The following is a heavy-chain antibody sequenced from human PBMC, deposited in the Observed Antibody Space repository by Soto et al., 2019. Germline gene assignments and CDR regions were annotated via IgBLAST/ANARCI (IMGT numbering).Heavy chain of an antibody. CDR3: ACIFSGGYGYGFYYYGMDV. V-gene: IGHV4-39*01. J-gene: IGHJ6*02. CDR1: GGSISSSSYY. Sequence: PSETLSLTCTVSGGSISSSSYYWCWIRHPPGKGLEWIGSIYYSGSTYYNPSLKSRVTTSVDTSKNQFSLKLSSVTAADTAVYYCACIFSGGYGYGFYYYGMDVWGQGTTVTVSS. CDR2: IYYSGST. D-gene: IGHD5-18*01.